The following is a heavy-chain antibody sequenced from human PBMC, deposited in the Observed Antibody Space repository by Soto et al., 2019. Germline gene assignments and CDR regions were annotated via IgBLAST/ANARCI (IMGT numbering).Heavy chain of an antibody. J-gene: IGHJ3*02. CDR1: GFTFSSYG. CDR3: ARAVDYGDYGDAFDI. V-gene: IGHV3-33*01. Sequence: QVQLVESGGGVVQPGRSLRLSCAASGFTFSSYGMHWVHQAPGKGLEWVAVIWYDGSNKYYADSVKGRFTISRDNSKNTLYLQMNSLRAEDTAVYYCARAVDYGDYGDAFDIWGQGTIVTVSS. CDR2: IWYDGSNK. D-gene: IGHD4-17*01.